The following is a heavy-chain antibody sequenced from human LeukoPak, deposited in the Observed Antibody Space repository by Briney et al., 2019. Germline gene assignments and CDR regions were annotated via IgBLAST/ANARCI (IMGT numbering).Heavy chain of an antibody. D-gene: IGHD3-9*01. J-gene: IGHJ6*02. Sequence: GASVKVSCKASGGTFSSYAISWVRQAPGQGLEWMGGIIPIFGTANYAQKFQGRVTITADESTSTAYMELSSLRSEDTAVYYCARDTGVYDILTGYYTTPVGWVYYYYGMDVWGQGTTVTVSS. CDR2: IIPIFGTA. CDR3: ARDTGVYDILTGYYTTPVGWVYYYYGMDV. V-gene: IGHV1-69*13. CDR1: GGTFSSYA.